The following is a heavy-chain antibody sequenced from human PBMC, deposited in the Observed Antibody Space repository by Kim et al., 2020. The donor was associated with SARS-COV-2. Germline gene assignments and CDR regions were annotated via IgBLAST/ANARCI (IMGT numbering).Heavy chain of an antibody. V-gene: IGHV4-34*01. J-gene: IGHJ4*02. CDR3: ARPYSTSPYGYFDC. D-gene: IGHD6-6*01. Sequence: SETLSLTCAVYGGSFSDYYWTWIRQPPGKGLEWIGEINHGGSTNYNPSLKSRVTMSVDASKNQFSLSLSSVTAADTAVYYCARPYSTSPYGYFDCWGLG. CDR1: GGSFSDYY. CDR2: INHGGST.